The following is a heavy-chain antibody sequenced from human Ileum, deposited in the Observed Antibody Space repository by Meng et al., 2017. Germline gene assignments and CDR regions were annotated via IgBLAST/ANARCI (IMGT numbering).Heavy chain of an antibody. Sequence: QVQLHPWGAGLFKASETLSLTCVVCGGYFSANYWTWLRQPPGKGLEWIGEINHSGSTNYKPSIKSRVTISVDTSKKQFSLKLNSVTAEDTAVYYCASARYDNWGQGTLVTVSS. CDR2: INHSGST. CDR1: GGYFSANY. J-gene: IGHJ4*02. CDR3: ASARYDN. V-gene: IGHV4-34*01. D-gene: IGHD3-22*01.